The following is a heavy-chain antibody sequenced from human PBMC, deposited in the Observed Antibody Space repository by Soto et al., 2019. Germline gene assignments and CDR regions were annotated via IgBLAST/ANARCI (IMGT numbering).Heavy chain of an antibody. CDR3: AREGSSGWYNFEY. CDR1: GYTFTSYG. CDR2: ISAHNRNT. J-gene: IGHJ4*02. V-gene: IGHV1-18*01. D-gene: IGHD6-19*01. Sequence: QVQLVQSGVEVKKPGASVKVSCKASGYTFTSYGISWVRQAPGQGLEWMGRISAHNRNTNYAQKFQSRVTMTTDTSTRTVYMERRSMRCDDTAVYYCAREGSSGWYNFEYWGQGTLVTVSS.